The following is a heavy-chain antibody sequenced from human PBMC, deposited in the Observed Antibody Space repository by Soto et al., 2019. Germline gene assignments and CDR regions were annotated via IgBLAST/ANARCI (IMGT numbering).Heavy chain of an antibody. D-gene: IGHD4-17*01. V-gene: IGHV3-9*01. CDR1: GFTFDDYA. CDR3: AKDSYGDYVGYFQH. Sequence: EVQLVESGGGLVQPGRSLRLSCAASGFTFDDYAMHWVRQAPGTGLEWVSGISWNSGSIGYADSVKGRFTISRDNAKNSLYLQMNSLRAEDTALYYCAKDSYGDYVGYFQHWGQGTLVTVSS. J-gene: IGHJ1*01. CDR2: ISWNSGSI.